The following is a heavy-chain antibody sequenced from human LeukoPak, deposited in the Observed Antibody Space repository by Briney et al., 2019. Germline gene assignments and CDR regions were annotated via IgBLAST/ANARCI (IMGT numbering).Heavy chain of an antibody. Sequence: GGSLRLSCAASGFTFNRNWMSWLRQAPGKGLEWVANVKEDGSVKNYEDSVKGRFTISRDNAANSVSLLLNSLRAEDTAVYYCARDVGKGYFDYWGQGTLVTVSS. CDR2: VKEDGSVK. J-gene: IGHJ4*02. CDR1: GFTFNRNW. V-gene: IGHV3-7*04. CDR3: ARDVGKGYFDY.